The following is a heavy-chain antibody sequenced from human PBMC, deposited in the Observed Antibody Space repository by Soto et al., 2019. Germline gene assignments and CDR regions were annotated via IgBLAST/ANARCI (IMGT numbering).Heavy chain of an antibody. Sequence: QVQLQESGPGRVKPSQTLSLTCSVSSDSMNSGGYYWSWIRQHPGKGLEWIGYIYSNGDTYYNPSLKSRVTLSLDTSKNKFSLDLTSVTAADTAVYYCARRGGSSSGYYYYAMDVWGQGTTVTVSS. CDR1: SDSMNSGGYY. D-gene: IGHD6-6*01. J-gene: IGHJ6*02. CDR2: IYSNGDT. V-gene: IGHV4-31*03. CDR3: ARRGGSSSGYYYYAMDV.